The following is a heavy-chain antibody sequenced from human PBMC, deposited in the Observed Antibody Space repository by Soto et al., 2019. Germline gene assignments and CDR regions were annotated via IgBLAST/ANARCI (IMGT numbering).Heavy chain of an antibody. CDR2: INAGNGNT. V-gene: IGHV1-3*01. CDR3: ARGGSLYWYFDL. CDR1: GYTFTSYA. Sequence: QVQLVQSGAEVKKPGASVKVSCKASGYTFTSYAMHWVRQPPGQRLEWMGWINAGNGNTKYSQKFQGRVTITRDTSASTAYMELSSLRSEDTAVYYCARGGSLYWYFDLWGRGTLVTVSS. J-gene: IGHJ2*01. D-gene: IGHD1-26*01.